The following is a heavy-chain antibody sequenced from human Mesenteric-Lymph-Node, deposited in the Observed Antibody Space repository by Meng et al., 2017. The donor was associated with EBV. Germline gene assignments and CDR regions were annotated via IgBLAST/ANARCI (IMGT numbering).Heavy chain of an antibody. D-gene: IGHD6-19*01. CDR2: ISHSEST. Sequence: GHLRGAGPGLGKPSGTLSLTCAVSSVSVSSGHWWSWVRQPPGKGLEWIGEISHSESTNYNPSLKSRVTISLDKSENQFSLRLTSVTAADTAMYYCAASSGWWRLDYWGQGILVTAPQ. CDR3: AASSGWWRLDY. J-gene: IGHJ4*02. V-gene: IGHV4-4*02. CDR1: SVSVSSGHW.